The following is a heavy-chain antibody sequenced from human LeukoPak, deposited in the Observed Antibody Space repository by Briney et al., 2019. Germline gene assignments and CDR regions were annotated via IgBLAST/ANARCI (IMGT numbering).Heavy chain of an antibody. CDR1: GYTFTSYY. D-gene: IGHD3-10*01. Sequence: ASVKVSCKASGYTFTSYYMHWVRQAPGQGLEWMGIINPSGGSTSYAQKFQGRVTMTRDTSTSTVYMELSSLRSEDTAVYYCARVYGSGSVPYYFDYWGQGTLVTVSS. J-gene: IGHJ4*02. CDR3: ARVYGSGSVPYYFDY. CDR2: INPSGGST. V-gene: IGHV1-46*01.